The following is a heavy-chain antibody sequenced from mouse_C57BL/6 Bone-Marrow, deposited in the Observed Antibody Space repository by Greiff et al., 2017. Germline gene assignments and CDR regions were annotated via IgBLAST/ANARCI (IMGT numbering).Heavy chain of an antibody. D-gene: IGHD1-2*01. CDR3: ARERITTARFDY. CDR2: IYPRSGNT. J-gene: IGHJ2*01. CDR1: GYTFTSYG. Sequence: QVQLQQSGAELARPGASVKLSCKASGYTFTSYGISWVKQRTGQGLEWIGEIYPRSGNTYYNEKFKGTATLTADKSSSTAYMELRSLTSEDSAVYYCARERITTARFDYWGQGTTLTVSS. V-gene: IGHV1-81*01.